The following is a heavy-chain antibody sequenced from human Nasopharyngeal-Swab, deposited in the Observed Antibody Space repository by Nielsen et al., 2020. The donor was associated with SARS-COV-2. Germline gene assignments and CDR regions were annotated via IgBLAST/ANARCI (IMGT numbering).Heavy chain of an antibody. CDR3: ARAHNYGSGTEDAFDI. J-gene: IGHJ3*02. CDR1: GGSVSSGSHY. CDR2: IYYSGST. D-gene: IGHD3-10*01. Sequence: GSLRLSCTVSGGSVSSGSHYWSWIRQPPGKGLEWIGHIYYSGSTNYNPSLKSRVTISVDTSKNQFSLKLSSVTAADTAVYYCARAHNYGSGTEDAFDIWGQGTMVTVSS. V-gene: IGHV4-61*01.